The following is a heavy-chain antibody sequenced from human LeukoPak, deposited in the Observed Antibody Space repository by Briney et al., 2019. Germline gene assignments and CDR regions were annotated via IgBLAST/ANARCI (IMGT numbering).Heavy chain of an antibody. CDR2: ISAYNGNT. CDR1: GYTFTSYG. Sequence: ASVKVSCKASGYTFTSYGISWVRQAPGQGLEWMGWISAYNGNTNYAQKLQGRVTMTTDTSTSTAYMELRSLRSDDTAVYYCARDGYCDFWSGSYHFDYWGQGTLVTVSS. CDR3: ARDGYCDFWSGSYHFDY. D-gene: IGHD3-3*01. V-gene: IGHV1-18*01. J-gene: IGHJ4*02.